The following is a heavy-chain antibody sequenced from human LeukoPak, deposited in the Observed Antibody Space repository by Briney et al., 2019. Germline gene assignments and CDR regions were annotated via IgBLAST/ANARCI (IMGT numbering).Heavy chain of an antibody. V-gene: IGHV3-7*03. CDR1: GFTFSSYG. CDR2: INPDGSEK. J-gene: IGHJ6*02. Sequence: SGGSLRLSCAASGFTFSSYGMHRVRQAPGKGLEWVASINPDGSEKYYVDSVKGRFTFSRDNAQESLYLQMNSLTAEDAAVYYCARGHYGMGVWSQGTTVTVSS. CDR3: ARGHYGMGV.